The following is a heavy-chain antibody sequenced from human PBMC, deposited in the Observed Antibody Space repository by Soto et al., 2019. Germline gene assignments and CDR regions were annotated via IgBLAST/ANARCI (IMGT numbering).Heavy chain of an antibody. D-gene: IGHD2-21*02. V-gene: IGHV1-18*01. Sequence: QVQLVQSGAEVKKPGASVKVSCKASGYTFTSYGISWVRQAPGQGLEWMGWISAYNGNTNYAQKLQGRVTMTTDTSTSTXXMXLXXLRSDDTAVYYCARDLETTHDCRSPLGCYYYGMDVWGQGTTVTVSS. J-gene: IGHJ6*02. CDR1: GYTFTSYG. CDR3: ARDLETTHDCRSPLGCYYYGMDV. CDR2: ISAYNGNT.